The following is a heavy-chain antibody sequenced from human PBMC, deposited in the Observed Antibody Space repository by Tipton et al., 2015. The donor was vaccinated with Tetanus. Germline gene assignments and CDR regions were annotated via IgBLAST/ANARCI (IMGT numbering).Heavy chain of an antibody. CDR3: ARGAIQPLDS. CDR2: TSGSGNTI. J-gene: IGHJ4*02. D-gene: IGHD2-2*01. V-gene: IGHV3-11*01. CDR1: GFTFSGFY. Sequence: SLRLSCAGSGFTFSGFYMSWTRQAPGRGLEWVAYTSGSGNTILYSDSVKGRFTVSRDNADNSVYLQMNHLRDDDTAIYFCARGAIQPLDSWGQGTLVVVSS.